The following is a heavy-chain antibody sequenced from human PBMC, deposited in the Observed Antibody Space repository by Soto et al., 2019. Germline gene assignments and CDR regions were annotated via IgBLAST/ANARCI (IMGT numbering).Heavy chain of an antibody. V-gene: IGHV3-33*01. Sequence: QVQLVESGGGVVQPGRSLRLSCTASGFIFNNYGMHWVRQAPGKGLEWVAVIWYDGSNKYYADSVKGRFTISRDNPKNTLYLQMNSLSGEDTAVYYCARDGHGDYHDVDVWGQGTTVTVSS. D-gene: IGHD4-17*01. CDR1: GFIFNNYG. CDR3: ARDGHGDYHDVDV. J-gene: IGHJ6*02. CDR2: IWYDGSNK.